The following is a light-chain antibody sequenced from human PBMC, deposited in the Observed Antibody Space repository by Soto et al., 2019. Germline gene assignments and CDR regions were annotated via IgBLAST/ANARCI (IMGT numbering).Light chain of an antibody. CDR2: EVS. CDR3: SSYTSSSNVV. J-gene: IGLJ2*01. CDR1: SSDDGGYNY. V-gene: IGLV2-14*01. Sequence: QSVLTQPASVSGSPGQSITISCTGTSSDDGGYNYVSWYQQHPGKAPKLMIYEVSNRPSGVSNRFSGSKSGNTASLTISGLQAEDEADYYCSSYTSSSNVVFGGGTKVTVL.